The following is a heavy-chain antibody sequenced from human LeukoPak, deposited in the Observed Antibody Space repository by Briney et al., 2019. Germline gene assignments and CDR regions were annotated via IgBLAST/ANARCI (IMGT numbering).Heavy chain of an antibody. J-gene: IGHJ4*02. CDR3: TTDFARPKYCSSTSCYMTRRDY. Sequence: GGSLRLSCAASGFTFSNAWMSWVRQAPGKGLEWVGRIKSETDGGTTDYAAPVKGRFTISRDDSKNTLYLQMNSLKTEDTAVYYCTTDFARPKYCSSTSCYMTRRDYWGQGTLVTVSS. V-gene: IGHV3-15*01. CDR1: GFTFSNAW. D-gene: IGHD2-2*02. CDR2: IKSETDGGTT.